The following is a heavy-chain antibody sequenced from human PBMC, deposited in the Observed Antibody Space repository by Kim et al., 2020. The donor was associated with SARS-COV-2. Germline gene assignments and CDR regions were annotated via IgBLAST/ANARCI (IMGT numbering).Heavy chain of an antibody. V-gene: IGHV3-30*18. CDR3: AKESGSGSYYAWTYYYYGMDV. Sequence: GGSLRLSCAASGFTFSSYGMRWVRQAPGKGLEWVAVISYDGSNKYYADSVKVRFTISSDNYKNTQYLQMNSQRAEDTAVYYCAKESGSGSYYAWTYYYYGMDVWRQGTTVTVS. D-gene: IGHD3-10*01. CDR2: ISYDGSNK. J-gene: IGHJ6*02. CDR1: GFTFSSYG.